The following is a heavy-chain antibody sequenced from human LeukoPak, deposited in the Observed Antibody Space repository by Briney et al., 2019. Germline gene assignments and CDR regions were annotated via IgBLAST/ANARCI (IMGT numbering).Heavy chain of an antibody. CDR1: GGSISSSTYY. D-gene: IGHD3-10*01. V-gene: IGHV4-39*07. CDR3: ARGDGSGTYYRYFDY. CDR2: IYYSGST. J-gene: IGHJ4*02. Sequence: PSETLSLTCTVSGGSISSSTYYWGWIRQPPGKGLEWIGSIYYSGSTNYSPSLKSRVTISVDKSKNQFSLNLSSVTAADTAVYYCARGDGSGTYYRYFDYWGQGTLVTVSS.